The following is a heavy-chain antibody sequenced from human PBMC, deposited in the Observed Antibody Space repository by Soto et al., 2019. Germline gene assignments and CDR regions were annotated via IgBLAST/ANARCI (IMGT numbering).Heavy chain of an antibody. CDR3: ARSPGYYYNYSMDV. J-gene: IGHJ6*02. CDR2: IDFSGTI. Sequence: SETLSLTCAVSRGSFVGYYWSWIRQPPGTGLERIGEIDFSGTINYNPSLKSRVAISIDTSRSQFSLDLLSGTVADTAVYVCARSPGYYYNYSMDVWAQGTTVTVSS. V-gene: IGHV4-34*01. CDR1: RGSFVGYY. D-gene: IGHD3-3*01.